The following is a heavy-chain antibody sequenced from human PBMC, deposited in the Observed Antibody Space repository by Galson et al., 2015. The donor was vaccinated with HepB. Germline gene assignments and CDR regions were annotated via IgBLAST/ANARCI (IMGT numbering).Heavy chain of an antibody. Sequence: SLRLSCAASGFTFDDYAMRWVRQAPGKGLEWVSGISWNSGTIGYADSVKGRFTISRDNAKNSLYLQMNSLRAEDTALYYCTRAFDIWGQGTMVIVSS. CDR1: GFTFDDYA. CDR3: TRAFDI. J-gene: IGHJ3*02. CDR2: ISWNSGTI. V-gene: IGHV3-9*01.